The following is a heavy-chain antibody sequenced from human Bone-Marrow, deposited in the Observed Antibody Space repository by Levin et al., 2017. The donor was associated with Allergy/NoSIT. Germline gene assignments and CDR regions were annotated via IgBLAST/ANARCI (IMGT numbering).Heavy chain of an antibody. D-gene: IGHD3-22*01. J-gene: IGHJ4*02. CDR3: ARDYYDRSGSYFRTFDY. Sequence: PSETLSLTCTVSGGSVSSGDCQWTWIRQPPGKGLEWIGSIYHSGSTYYNPSLKSRISISMDASKNQFSLKLSSATASDTAVYYCARDYYDRSGSYFRTFDYWGQGSLVTGSS. V-gene: IGHV4-30-4*01. CDR2: IYHSGST. CDR1: GGSVSSGDCQ.